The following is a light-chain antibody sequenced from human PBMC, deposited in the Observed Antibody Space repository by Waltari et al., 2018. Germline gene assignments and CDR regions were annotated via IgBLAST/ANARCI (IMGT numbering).Light chain of an antibody. CDR1: QSLLHSNGYSY. Sequence: DSVMTQSPLSLPVTPGEPASISCRSSQSLLHSNGYSYLDWYLQKPGQSPRLLIYLGSNRASGVPDRFSGSGSGTDFTLRISRVEAEDVGVYYCMQALQIPDTFGQGTKLEI. CDR3: MQALQIPDT. V-gene: IGKV2-28*01. J-gene: IGKJ2*01. CDR2: LGS.